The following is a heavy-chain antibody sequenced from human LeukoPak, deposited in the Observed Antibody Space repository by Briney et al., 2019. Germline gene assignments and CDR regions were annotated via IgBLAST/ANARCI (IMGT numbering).Heavy chain of an antibody. CDR1: GFTFRRYW. CDR2: IHSDGRTT. CDR3: ARGRGWNLDY. D-gene: IGHD6-19*01. J-gene: IGHJ4*02. Sequence: GGSLRLSCAASGFTFRRYWMHWVRHAPGKGLVWVSLIHSDGRTTNYADSVKGRFTISRDNAKNTLFLQMNSLRADHTAVYYCARGRGWNLDYWGQGTLVTVSS. V-gene: IGHV3-74*01.